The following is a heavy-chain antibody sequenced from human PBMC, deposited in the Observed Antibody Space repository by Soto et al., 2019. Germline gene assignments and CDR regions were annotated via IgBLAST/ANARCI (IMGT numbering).Heavy chain of an antibody. V-gene: IGHV4-39*01. J-gene: IGHJ6*03. CDR2: IYYSGST. Sequence: PSETLSLTCTVSGGSISSSSYYWGWIRQPPGKGLEWIGSIYYSGSTYYNPSLKSRVTISVDTSKNQFSLKLSFVTAADTAVYYCARPSMVRGVIDYMDVWGKGTTVTVSS. CDR1: GGSISSSSYY. D-gene: IGHD3-10*01. CDR3: ARPSMVRGVIDYMDV.